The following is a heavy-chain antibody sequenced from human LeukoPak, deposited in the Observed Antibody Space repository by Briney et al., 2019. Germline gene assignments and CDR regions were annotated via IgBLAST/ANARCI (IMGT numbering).Heavy chain of an antibody. CDR3: ARDSAYDFWSGQPTYYFDY. V-gene: IGHV1-46*01. Sequence: ASVKVSCKASGYTFTSYCMHWVRQAPGQGLEWMGIINPSGGSTSYAQKFQGRVTMTRDMSTSTVYMELSSLRSEDTAVYYCARDSAYDFWSGQPTYYFDYWGQGTLVTVPS. CDR1: GYTFTSYC. CDR2: INPSGGST. D-gene: IGHD3-3*01. J-gene: IGHJ4*02.